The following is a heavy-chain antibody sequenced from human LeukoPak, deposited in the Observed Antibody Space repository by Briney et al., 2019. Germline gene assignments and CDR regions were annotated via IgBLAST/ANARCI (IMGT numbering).Heavy chain of an antibody. V-gene: IGHV4-59*01. CDR1: GGSISSYY. CDR2: IYYSGST. CDR3: ARDPWSYYYMDV. J-gene: IGHJ6*03. Sequence: SETLSLTCTVSGGSISSYYWSWIRQPPGKGLEWIGYIYYSGSTNYNPSLKSRDTISVDTSKNQFSLKLSSVTAADTAVYYCARDPWSYYYMDVWGKGTTVTVSS. D-gene: IGHD2-8*01.